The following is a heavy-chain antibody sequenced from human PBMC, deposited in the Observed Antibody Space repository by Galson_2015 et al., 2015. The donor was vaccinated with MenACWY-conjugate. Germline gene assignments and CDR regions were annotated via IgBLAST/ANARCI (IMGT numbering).Heavy chain of an antibody. Sequence: SLRLSCAASGFTFSGYAMSWVRQAPGKGLEWVSAISHSGGNTYYAESVKGRFTISRDNSKNTVFLQMNSLRAEDTAVYYCAKVGGSGSYANPFDNWGQGTLVTVSS. V-gene: IGHV3-23*01. CDR2: ISHSGGNT. CDR1: GFTFSGYA. D-gene: IGHD3-10*01. CDR3: AKVGGSGSYANPFDN. J-gene: IGHJ4*02.